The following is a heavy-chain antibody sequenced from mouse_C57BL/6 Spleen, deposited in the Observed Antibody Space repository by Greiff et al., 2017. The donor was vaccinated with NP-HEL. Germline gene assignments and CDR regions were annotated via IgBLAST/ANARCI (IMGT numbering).Heavy chain of an antibody. V-gene: IGHV5-17*01. CDR1: GFTFSDYG. D-gene: IGHD1-1*01. J-gene: IGHJ2*01. CDR2: ISSGSSTI. CDR3: ARTPLYGYFDY. Sequence: DVLLVESGGGLVKPGGSLKLSCAASGFTFSDYGMHWVRQAPEKGLEWVAYISSGSSTIYYADTVKGRFTITRDNAKNTLFLQMTSLRSEDTAMYYCARTPLYGYFDYWGQGTTLTVSS.